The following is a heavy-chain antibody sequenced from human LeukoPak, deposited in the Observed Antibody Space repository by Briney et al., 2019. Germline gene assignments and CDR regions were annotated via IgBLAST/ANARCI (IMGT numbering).Heavy chain of an antibody. V-gene: IGHV4-59*08. D-gene: IGHD1-26*01. J-gene: IGHJ4*02. CDR1: GGSISSHS. Sequence: SETPSLTCTVSGGSISSHSWSWIRQPPGKGLEWIGYINYSGSTNYNHSLKSRVTISIDMAKNQFSLRLSSVTAADTAVYYCARQPPGGELLHAIDYWGQGTLVTVSS. CDR3: ARQPPGGELLHAIDY. CDR2: INYSGST.